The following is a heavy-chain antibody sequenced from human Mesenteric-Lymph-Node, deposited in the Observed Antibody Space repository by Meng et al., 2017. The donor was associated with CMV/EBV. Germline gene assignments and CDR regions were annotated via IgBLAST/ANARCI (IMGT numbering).Heavy chain of an antibody. V-gene: IGHV4-39*07. CDR1: GGSISSSSYY. D-gene: IGHD2-2*01. Sequence: ESLKISCTVSGGSISSSSYYWGWIRQPPGKGLEWIGSIYYNGSTYYNPSLKSRVTISVDTSKNQFSLKLSSVTAADTVVYYCAREIVVVPAAIDYWGQGTLVTVSS. CDR3: AREIVVVPAAIDY. CDR2: IYYNGST. J-gene: IGHJ4*02.